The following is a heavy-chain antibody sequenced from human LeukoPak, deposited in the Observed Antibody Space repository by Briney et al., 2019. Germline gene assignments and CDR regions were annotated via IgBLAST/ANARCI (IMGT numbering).Heavy chain of an antibody. D-gene: IGHD6-19*01. J-gene: IGHJ4*02. V-gene: IGHV4-59*12. CDR2: IYYSGST. CDR3: ARVSGYSSGWYHRTVHYFDY. Sequence: SETLSLTCTVSGGSISSYYWSWIRQPPGKGLEWIGYIYYSGSTNYNPSPKSRVTISVDTSKNQFSLKLSSVTAADTAVYYCARVSGYSSGWYHRTVHYFDYWGQGTLVTVSS. CDR1: GGSISSYY.